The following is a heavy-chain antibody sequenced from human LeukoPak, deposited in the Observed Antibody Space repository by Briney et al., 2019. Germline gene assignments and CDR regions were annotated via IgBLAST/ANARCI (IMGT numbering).Heavy chain of an antibody. D-gene: IGHD2-15*01. J-gene: IGHJ5*02. V-gene: IGHV1-18*01. CDR2: ISAYNSDT. CDR3: ATHCSGVSCYGSDGP. Sequence: ASVKVSCKASGYNFAGSGISWVRQAPGQGLEWMGWISAYNSDTNYAQEFHGRVTMTTDTTTSTAYMELKSLRSDDTAVYYCATHCSGVSCYGSDGPWGQGTLVTVSS. CDR1: GYNFAGSG.